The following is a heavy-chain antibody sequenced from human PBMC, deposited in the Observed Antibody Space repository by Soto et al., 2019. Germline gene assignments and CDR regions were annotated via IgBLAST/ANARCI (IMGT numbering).Heavy chain of an antibody. Sequence: GESLKVSCNASGYTFTNYWSVWVRQMPGKGLEWMGIIYPDDSDTRYSPSLQGQVTISADKSVNTAYLQWSSLKASDTAMYYCARHDSSSWSVGSDSWGQGTLVTVSS. V-gene: IGHV5-51*01. J-gene: IGHJ4*02. D-gene: IGHD6-13*01. CDR3: ARHDSSSWSVGSDS. CDR2: IYPDDSDT. CDR1: GYTFTNYW.